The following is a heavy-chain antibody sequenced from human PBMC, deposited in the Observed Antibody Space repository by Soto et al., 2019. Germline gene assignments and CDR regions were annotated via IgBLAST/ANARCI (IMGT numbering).Heavy chain of an antibody. CDR2: IYYSGST. Sequence: TSETLSLTCTVSGGSISSSSYYWGWIRQPPGKGLEWIGSIYYSGSTYYNPSLKSRVTISVDTSKNQFSLKLSSVTAADTAVYYCARLTLEGAVRPGSSGSYYAPLYYYGMDVWGQGTTVTVSS. J-gene: IGHJ6*02. CDR3: ARLTLEGAVRPGSSGSYYAPLYYYGMDV. V-gene: IGHV4-39*01. D-gene: IGHD3-10*01. CDR1: GGSISSSSYY.